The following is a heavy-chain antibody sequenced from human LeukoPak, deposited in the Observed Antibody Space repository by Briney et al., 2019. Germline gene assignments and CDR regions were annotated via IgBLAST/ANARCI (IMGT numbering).Heavy chain of an antibody. D-gene: IGHD3-10*01. CDR2: ISSSSSYI. Sequence: GGSLRLSCAASGFTFSSYSMNWVRQAPGKGLEWVSSISSSSSYIYYADSVKGRFTISRDNAKNSLYLQMNSLRAEDTAVYYCARDKSSSGGAFDIWGQGTMVTVSS. CDR3: ARDKSSSGGAFDI. V-gene: IGHV3-21*01. J-gene: IGHJ3*02. CDR1: GFTFSSYS.